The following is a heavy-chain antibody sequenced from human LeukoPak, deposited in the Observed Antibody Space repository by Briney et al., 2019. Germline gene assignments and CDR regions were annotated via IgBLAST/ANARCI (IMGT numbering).Heavy chain of an antibody. V-gene: IGHV3-30*01. CDR1: GFTFGTYA. J-gene: IGHJ4*02. Sequence: GGSLRLSCAASGFTFGTYAMHWVRQAPGKGLEWVALMSDDGSKRYYADSVKGRFTISRDSSKRTLYLQMNSLRPEDTAVYYCARDYYGSGSSFGYWGQGTLVTVSS. CDR2: MSDDGSKR. D-gene: IGHD3-10*01. CDR3: ARDYYGSGSSFGY.